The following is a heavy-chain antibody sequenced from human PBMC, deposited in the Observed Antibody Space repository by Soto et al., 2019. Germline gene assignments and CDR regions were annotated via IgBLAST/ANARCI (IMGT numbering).Heavy chain of an antibody. V-gene: IGHV1-69*01. CDR2: IIPIFGTA. CDR1: GGTFSSYA. Sequence: QVQLVQSGAEVKKPGSSVKVSCKASGGTFSSYAISWVRQAPGQGLEWMGGIIPIFGTANYTQKFQGRVTITADESTSTAYMELSSLRSEDTAVYDCARDRGGCGGDCYIFDYWGQGTLVTVSS. J-gene: IGHJ4*02. CDR3: ARDRGGCGGDCYIFDY. D-gene: IGHD2-21*02.